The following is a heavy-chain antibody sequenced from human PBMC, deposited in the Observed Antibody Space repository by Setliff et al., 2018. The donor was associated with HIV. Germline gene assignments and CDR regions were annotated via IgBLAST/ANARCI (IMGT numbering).Heavy chain of an antibody. D-gene: IGHD3-22*01. J-gene: IGHJ4*02. CDR1: GYTFTSYA. CDR3: ARAYYHDSSGYQGFDY. V-gene: IGHV1-3*01. CDR2: ISAYNLNT. Sequence: ASVKVSCKASGYTFTSYAMHWVRQAPGQRLEWMGWISAYNLNTNYAQKFQGRVTMTTDTSASTGYMELRSLRSDDTAVYYCARAYYHDSSGYQGFDYWGQGTLVTSPQ.